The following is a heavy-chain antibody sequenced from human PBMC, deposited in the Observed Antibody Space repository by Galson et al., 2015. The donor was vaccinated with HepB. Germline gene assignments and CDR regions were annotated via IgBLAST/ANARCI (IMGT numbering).Heavy chain of an antibody. V-gene: IGHV3-7*03. J-gene: IGHJ3*01. Sequence: SLRLSCAASGFTFSNYWMSWVRQAPGKGLEWVANIKEDGSEKYYLDSVKDRFTISRDNARNSLYLQMNSLRAEDTAIYYCARGSTSVTHEGVFDVWGQGAMVTVSS. CDR2: IKEDGSEK. D-gene: IGHD5-18*01. CDR3: ARGSTSVTHEGVFDV. CDR1: GFTFSNYW.